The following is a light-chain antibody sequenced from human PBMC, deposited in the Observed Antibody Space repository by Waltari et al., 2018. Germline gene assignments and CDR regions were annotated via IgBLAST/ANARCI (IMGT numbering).Light chain of an antibody. Sequence: QSVLTQPASVSGSPGQSITISCTGTSSDVGSYNFFSWYQQHPGKAPKLIIFTFSNRPSGVSNRFAGSKSGNTASLTISGLQADDEADFYCSSFSGGSTPVVFGGGTMLTVL. CDR2: TFS. CDR3: SSFSGGSTPVV. CDR1: SSDVGSYNF. J-gene: IGLJ2*01. V-gene: IGLV2-14*03.